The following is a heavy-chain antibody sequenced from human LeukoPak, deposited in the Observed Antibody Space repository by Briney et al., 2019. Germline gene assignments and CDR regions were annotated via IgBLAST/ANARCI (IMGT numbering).Heavy chain of an antibody. Sequence: ASVKVSCKSSGYTFTSYGISWVRHAPGQGLEWMGWISAYNGNTNYAQKLQGRVTMTTDTSTSTAYMELRSLRSDDTAVYYCAGDGPYCSGGSCYSGGVFDIWGQGTMVTVSS. CDR3: AGDGPYCSGGSCYSGGVFDI. CDR2: ISAYNGNT. J-gene: IGHJ3*02. D-gene: IGHD2-15*01. V-gene: IGHV1-18*04. CDR1: GYTFTSYG.